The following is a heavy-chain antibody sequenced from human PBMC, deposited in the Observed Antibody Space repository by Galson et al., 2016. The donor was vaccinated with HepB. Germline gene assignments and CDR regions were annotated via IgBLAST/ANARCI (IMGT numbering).Heavy chain of an antibody. CDR1: GYTFTSYY. Sequence: SVKVSCKASGYTFTSYYMHWVRQAPGQGLEWMGIINPSGGSTSYALKFQGRVTMTRDTSTSTVYMELSSLRSEDTAVYYCARDSPYYYDSSGYYYYYYYGMDVWGQGTTVTVSS. CDR3: ARDSPYYYDSSGYYYYYYYGMDV. D-gene: IGHD3-22*01. V-gene: IGHV1-46*01. CDR2: INPSGGST. J-gene: IGHJ6*02.